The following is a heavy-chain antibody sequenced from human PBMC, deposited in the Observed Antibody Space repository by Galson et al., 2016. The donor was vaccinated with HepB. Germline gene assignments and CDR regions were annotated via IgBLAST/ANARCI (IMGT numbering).Heavy chain of an antibody. D-gene: IGHD2-15*01. CDR3: ARDRGYCTGGNCYRFFDF. Sequence: SLRLSCAASGFSFNIFSVSWVRQAPGKGLEWVSYSDTTSTTTYYAESVRGRFTISRDNAKRLVHLQLNSLRVDDTAVYYRARDRGYCTGGNCYRFFDFWGQGIMVTVSS. V-gene: IGHV3-48*01. CDR2: SDTTSTTT. CDR1: GFSFNIFS. J-gene: IGHJ3*01.